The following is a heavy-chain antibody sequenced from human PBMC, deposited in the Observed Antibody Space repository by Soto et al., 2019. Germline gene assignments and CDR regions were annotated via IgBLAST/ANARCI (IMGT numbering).Heavy chain of an antibody. D-gene: IGHD2-2*01. CDR3: ARDQGRDIVVVPAAMYYYYGMDV. J-gene: IGHJ6*02. Sequence: SVKVSCKASGGTFSSYAISWVRQAPGQGLEWMGGIIPIFGTANYAQKFQGRVTITADESTSTAYMELSSLRSEDTAVYYCARDQGRDIVVVPAAMYYYYGMDVWGQGTTVTVSS. V-gene: IGHV1-69*13. CDR1: GGTFSSYA. CDR2: IIPIFGTA.